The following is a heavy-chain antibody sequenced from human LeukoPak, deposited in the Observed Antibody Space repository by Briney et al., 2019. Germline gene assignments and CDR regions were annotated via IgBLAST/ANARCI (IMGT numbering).Heavy chain of an antibody. J-gene: IGHJ4*02. CDR3: TTASDNVVNDY. D-gene: IGHD2-2*01. V-gene: IGHV3-15*01. Sequence: GGSLRLSCAASGFTFSNAWMSWVRQAPGKGLEWVGRIKSKTDGGTTDYAAPVKGRITISRDDSKNTLFLQMNSLKTEDTAVYYCTTASDNVVNDYWGQGTLVTVSS. CDR1: GFTFSNAW. CDR2: IKSKTDGGTT.